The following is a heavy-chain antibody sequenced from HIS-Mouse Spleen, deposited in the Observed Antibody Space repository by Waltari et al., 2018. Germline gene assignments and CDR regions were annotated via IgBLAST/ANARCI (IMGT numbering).Heavy chain of an antibody. D-gene: IGHD6-13*01. CDR2: IYYSGAT. CDR1: GGSISSSSYY. J-gene: IGHJ4*02. Sequence: QLQLQESGPGLVKPSETLSLTCTVSGGSISSSSYYWGWIRQPPGKGLGWIGSIYYSGATYYNPSLKSRVTISVDTSKNQFSLKLSSVTAADTAVYYCARAAGSHFDYWGQGTLVTVSS. V-gene: IGHV4-39*07. CDR3: ARAAGSHFDY.